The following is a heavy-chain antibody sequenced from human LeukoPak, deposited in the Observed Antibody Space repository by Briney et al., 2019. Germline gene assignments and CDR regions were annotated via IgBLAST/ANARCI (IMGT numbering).Heavy chain of an antibody. D-gene: IGHD2-2*01. Sequence: SETLSLTCTVSGGSISNYYWNWIRQPAGKGLEWIGRIYTSGRTEYNPSFKSRVTMSVDTSKNQFSLKLTSVTAADTAVYYCARGPPYCSTTNCYYMDVWGKGTTVTVSS. CDR2: IYTSGRT. J-gene: IGHJ6*03. V-gene: IGHV4-4*07. CDR1: GGSISNYY. CDR3: ARGPPYCSTTNCYYMDV.